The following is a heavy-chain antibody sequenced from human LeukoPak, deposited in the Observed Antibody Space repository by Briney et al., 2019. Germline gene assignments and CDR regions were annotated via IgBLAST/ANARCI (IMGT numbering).Heavy chain of an antibody. D-gene: IGHD3-22*01. CDR1: GFTFSSYW. J-gene: IGHJ4*02. CDR2: IKQDGSEK. CDR3: ARTGRSNYYDSSGYY. Sequence: GGSLRLSCAASGFTFSSYWMSWVRQAPGKGLEWVANIKQDGSEKYYVDSVKGRFTISRDNAKNSLYLQMNSLRAEDTAAYYCARTGRSNYYDSSGYYWGQGTLVTVSS. V-gene: IGHV3-7*01.